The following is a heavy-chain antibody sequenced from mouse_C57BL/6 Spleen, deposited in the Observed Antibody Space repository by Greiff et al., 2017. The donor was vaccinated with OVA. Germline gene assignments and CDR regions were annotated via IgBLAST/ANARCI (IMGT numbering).Heavy chain of an antibody. Sequence: EVQLQQSGPELVKPGASVKIPCKASGYTFTDYNMDWVKQSHGKSLEWIGDINPNNGGTIYNQKFKGKATLTVDKSSSKAYMELRSLTSEDTAVYYCAIGSNYYCSSPGAYWGQGTLVTVSA. J-gene: IGHJ3*01. CDR1: GYTFTDYN. D-gene: IGHD1-1*01. V-gene: IGHV1-18*01. CDR2: INPNNGGT. CDR3: AIGSNYYCSSPGAY.